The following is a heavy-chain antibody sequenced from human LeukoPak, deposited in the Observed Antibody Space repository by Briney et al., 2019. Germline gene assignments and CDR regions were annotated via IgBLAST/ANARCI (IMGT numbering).Heavy chain of an antibody. V-gene: IGHV1-24*01. CDR2: FDPEDGET. CDR1: GYTLTELS. J-gene: IGHJ4*02. CDR3: ARGNSGYDLTSSDY. Sequence: ASVKVSCKVSGYTLTELSMHWVRQAPGKGLEWMGGFDPEDGETIFAQKFQGRVTMTEDTSTDTAYMELSSLRSEDTAVYYCARGNSGYDLTSSDYWGQGTLVTVSS. D-gene: IGHD5-12*01.